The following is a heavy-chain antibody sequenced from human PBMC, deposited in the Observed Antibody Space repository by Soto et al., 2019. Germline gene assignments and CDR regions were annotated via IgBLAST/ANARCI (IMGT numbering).Heavy chain of an antibody. Sequence: PGGSLRLSCAASGFTVSSNYMSWVRQAPGKGLEWVSVIYSGGSTYYADSVKGRFTISRDNSKNTLYLQMNSLRAEDTAVDYCARDPGRSYGPARGQGTLVPVSS. J-gene: IGHJ1*01. V-gene: IGHV3-66*01. CDR3: ARDPGRSYGPA. D-gene: IGHD1-26*01. CDR1: GFTVSSNY. CDR2: IYSGGST.